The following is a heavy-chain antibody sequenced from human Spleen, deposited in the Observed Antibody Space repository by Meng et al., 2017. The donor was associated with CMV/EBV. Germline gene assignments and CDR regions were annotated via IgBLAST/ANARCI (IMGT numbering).Heavy chain of an antibody. D-gene: IGHD4-11*01. J-gene: IGHJ6*02. Sequence: GSLRLSCTVSGDSITSTSYFWDWVRQPPGKGLEWIGSISYGGRTYYNSSLKSRVTISVDTSKNQFTLKLRSVTAADTAVYYCARDATVSTHYYYYGMDVWGQGTTVTVSS. CDR2: ISYGGRT. CDR1: GDSITSTSYF. CDR3: ARDATVSTHYYYYGMDV. V-gene: IGHV4-39*06.